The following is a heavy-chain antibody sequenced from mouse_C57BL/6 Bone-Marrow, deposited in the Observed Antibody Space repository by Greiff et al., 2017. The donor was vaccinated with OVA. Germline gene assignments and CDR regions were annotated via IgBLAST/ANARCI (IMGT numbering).Heavy chain of an antibody. CDR2: IYPGSGST. CDR1: GYTFTSYW. J-gene: IGHJ2*01. Sequence: VQMQQYGAELVKPGASVKMSCKASGYTFTSYWITWVKQRPGQGLEWIGDIYPGSGSTNYNEKFKSKATLTVDTSSSTAYMQLSSLTSEDSAVYYCARDYYGSNWGQGTTLTVSS. CDR3: ARDYYGSN. V-gene: IGHV1-55*01. D-gene: IGHD1-1*01.